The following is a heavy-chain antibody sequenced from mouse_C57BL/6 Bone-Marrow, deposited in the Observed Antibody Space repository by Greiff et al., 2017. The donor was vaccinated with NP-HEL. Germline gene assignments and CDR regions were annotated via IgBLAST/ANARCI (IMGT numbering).Heavy chain of an antibody. CDR2: IRLKSDNYAT. CDR3: TYYYGSPYAMDY. D-gene: IGHD1-1*01. J-gene: IGHJ4*01. V-gene: IGHV6-3*01. CDR1: GFTFSNYW. Sequence: EVKLMESGGGLVQPGGSMKLSCVASGFTFSNYWMNWVRQSPEKGLEWVAQIRLKSDNYATHYAESVKGRFTISRDDSKSSVYLQMNNLRAEDTGIYYCTYYYGSPYAMDYWGQGTSVTVSS.